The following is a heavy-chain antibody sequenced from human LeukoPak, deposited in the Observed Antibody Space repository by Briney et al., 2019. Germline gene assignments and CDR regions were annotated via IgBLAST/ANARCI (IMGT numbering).Heavy chain of an antibody. J-gene: IGHJ4*02. D-gene: IGHD2-2*01. CDR1: GGSISSYY. CDR3: ARGVVLIPYYFDY. V-gene: IGHV4-59*01. CDR2: IYYSGST. Sequence: SETLSLTCTVFGGSISSYYWSWIRQPPGKGLEWIGYIYYSGSTNYNPSLKSRVTISVDTSKNQFSLKLSSVTAADTAVYYCARGVVLIPYYFDYWGQGALVTVSS.